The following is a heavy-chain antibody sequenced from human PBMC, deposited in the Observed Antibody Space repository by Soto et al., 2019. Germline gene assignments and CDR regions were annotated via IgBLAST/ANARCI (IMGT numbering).Heavy chain of an antibody. J-gene: IGHJ3*01. CDR3: AATSGTTSAFDV. V-gene: IGHV4-39*01. Sequence: QLQLQESGPGLVKASETLSLTCSVSTNSLCDSASYWGWIRQPPGKGLEWIGTIYYSANTYHNPSLKSRVTLSLDKPKKQFSLRLRSVTVADTGVYYCAATSGTTSAFDVWGPGTTVAVSS. CDR2: IYYSANT. CDR1: TNSLCDSASY. D-gene: IGHD1-1*01.